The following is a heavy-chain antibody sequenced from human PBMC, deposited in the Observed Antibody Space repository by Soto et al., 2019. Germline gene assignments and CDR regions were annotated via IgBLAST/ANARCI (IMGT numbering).Heavy chain of an antibody. CDR2: ISFDGSNK. J-gene: IGHJ3*02. D-gene: IGHD2-15*01. CDR1: GFTFSSYA. CDR3: ASWRCCGGSCYSGLAGAFDI. Sequence: QVQLVESGGCVVQPGRSLRLSCVASGFTFSSYAMHLVRQAPGKGLEWVAVISFDGSNKYYADYVKDRFTITRDNSKNTLYLPMNSRRDEDTAVYYWASWRCCGGSCYSGLAGAFDIWGQGTMVTVSS. V-gene: IGHV3-30-3*01.